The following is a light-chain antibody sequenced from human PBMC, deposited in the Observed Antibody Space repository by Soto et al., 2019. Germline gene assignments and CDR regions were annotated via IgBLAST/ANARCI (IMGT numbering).Light chain of an antibody. CDR1: SGHSSYV. V-gene: IGLV4-69*01. CDR3: QTWGTGIVI. CDR2: LKSDGSH. Sequence: QLVLTQSPSASASLGASVTLTCTRSSGHSSYVIAWHQQQPEKGPRYLMKLKSDGSHSKGDGIPDRFSGSSSGAERYLTISSLQSEDEADYYCQTWGTGIVIFGGGTKLTVL. J-gene: IGLJ2*01.